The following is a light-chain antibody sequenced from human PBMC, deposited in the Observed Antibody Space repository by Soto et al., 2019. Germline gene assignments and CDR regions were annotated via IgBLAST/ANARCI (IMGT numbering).Light chain of an antibody. J-gene: IGKJ1*01. CDR3: QQYDYSPQP. CDR1: QSVSSRY. Sequence: EILVTQHPCTLSVSPGDRATLSCRASQSVSSRYLAWYPQKPGQAPRLLIYGASSRATGIPDRFSGSGSGTDFTLTISRLEPEDFAVDYCQQYDYSPQPFGQGTKVAIK. CDR2: GAS. V-gene: IGKV3-20*01.